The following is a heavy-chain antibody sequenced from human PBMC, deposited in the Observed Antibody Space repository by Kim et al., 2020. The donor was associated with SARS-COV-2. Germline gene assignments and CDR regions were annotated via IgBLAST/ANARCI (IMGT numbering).Heavy chain of an antibody. Sequence: GGSLRLSCAASGWTCSSYAMSWVRQAPGKGLEWVSAISGSGGSTYYADSVKGRFTISRDNSKNTLYLQMNSLRAEDTAVYYCAKDGYDVTIFGVVIIFGAFDIWGQGTMVTVSS. CDR3: AKDGYDVTIFGVVIIFGAFDI. CDR1: GWTCSSYA. V-gene: IGHV3-23*01. CDR2: ISGSGGST. D-gene: IGHD3-3*01. J-gene: IGHJ3*02.